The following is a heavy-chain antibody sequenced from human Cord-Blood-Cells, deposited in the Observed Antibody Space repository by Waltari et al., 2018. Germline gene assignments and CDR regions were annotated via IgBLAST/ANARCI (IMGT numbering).Heavy chain of an antibody. Sequence: QVQLQQWGAGLLKPSETLSLTCAVNGGSFSGYYWGWNRQPPGEGREGIGETNHSGITNYHPSPKGWVTRSVVTSKYQFSLKLSAVHAADTAVYYCARVGILELDFDLWGRGTLVTVSS. CDR3: ARVGILELDFDL. CDR2: TNHSGIT. CDR1: GGSFSGYY. V-gene: IGHV4-34*01. D-gene: IGHD3-3*01. J-gene: IGHJ2*01.